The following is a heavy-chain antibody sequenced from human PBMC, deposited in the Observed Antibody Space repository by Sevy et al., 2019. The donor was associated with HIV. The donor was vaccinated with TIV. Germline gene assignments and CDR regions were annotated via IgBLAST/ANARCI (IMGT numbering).Heavy chain of an antibody. J-gene: IGHJ4*02. CDR1: GFTFSSYA. D-gene: IGHD6-19*01. CDR3: AKDAYSSGWYPSDY. V-gene: IGHV3-23*01. Sequence: GGSLRLSCAASGFTFSSYAVSWVRQAPGKGLEWVSAISGSGGSTYYADSVKGRFTISRDNSKNTLYLQMNSLRAEDTAVYYCAKDAYSSGWYPSDYWGQGTLVTVSS. CDR2: ISGSGGST.